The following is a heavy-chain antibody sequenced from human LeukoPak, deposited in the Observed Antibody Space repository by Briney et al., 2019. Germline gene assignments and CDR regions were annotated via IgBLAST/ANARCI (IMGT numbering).Heavy chain of an antibody. CDR2: INWNGGST. Sequence: GGSLRLSCAASGFTFDDYGMSWVRQAPGKGLEWVSGINWNGGSTGYADSVKGRFTISRDNAKNSLYLQMNSLRAEDTALYYCARGPTPPGAPSEDPRLLGYCSSTSCYLDYWGQGTLVTVSS. D-gene: IGHD2-2*01. CDR3: ARGPTPPGAPSEDPRLLGYCSSTSCYLDY. V-gene: IGHV3-20*04. J-gene: IGHJ4*02. CDR1: GFTFDDYG.